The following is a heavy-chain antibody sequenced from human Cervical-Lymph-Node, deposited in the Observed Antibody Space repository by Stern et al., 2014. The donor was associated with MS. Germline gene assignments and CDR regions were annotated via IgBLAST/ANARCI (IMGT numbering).Heavy chain of an antibody. J-gene: IGHJ6*02. D-gene: IGHD3-3*01. CDR1: GVTFSSYS. CDR3: ARANYDFWSGNSSFQRYYYGMDV. Sequence: EVQLVESGGGLVQPGGSLRLSCAASGVTFSSYSMNWVRQAPGKGLEWISYISSSRSTIYYADSVKGRFTISRDNAKNSLYLQMNSLRDEDTAVYYCARANYDFWSGNSSFQRYYYGMDVWGQGTTVTVSS. CDR2: ISSSRSTI. V-gene: IGHV3-48*02.